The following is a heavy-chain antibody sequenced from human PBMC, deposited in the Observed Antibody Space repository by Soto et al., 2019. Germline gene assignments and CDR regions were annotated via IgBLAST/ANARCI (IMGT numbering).Heavy chain of an antibody. V-gene: IGHV4-31*03. D-gene: IGHD2-21*01. Sequence: TLSLTCSVSGAALNSGNYYWSCIRHFPGKGLEWTGHIYVTGAVDYNPSLRDRITISQDTSERQFSLNLRLVTAADTAVYYCARLRIATNNYKWFDPWGQGTLVTVSS. CDR3: ARLRIATNNYKWFDP. CDR1: GAALNSGNYY. CDR2: IYVTGAV. J-gene: IGHJ5*02.